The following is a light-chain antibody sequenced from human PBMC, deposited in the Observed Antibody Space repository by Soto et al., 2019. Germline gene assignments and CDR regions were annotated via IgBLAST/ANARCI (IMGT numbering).Light chain of an antibody. V-gene: IGLV2-14*01. CDR3: SSYTPYSLGV. CDR2: EVT. Sequence: QYVLTQPASVSGSPGQSITISCTATISDVYDYKDVSWYQQHPGKAPKLLIYEVTHRPSGVSSRFSGSKSDNTASLTISGLQAEDEAYYYCSSYTPYSLGVFGGGPQLTVL. J-gene: IGLJ3*02. CDR1: ISDVYDYKD.